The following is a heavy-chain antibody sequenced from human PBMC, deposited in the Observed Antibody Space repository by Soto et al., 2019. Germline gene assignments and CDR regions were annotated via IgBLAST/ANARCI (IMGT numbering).Heavy chain of an antibody. CDR1: GYTFSGYY. CDR2: FKPTGGGST. V-gene: IGHV1-46*01. CDR3: ASDYGSGVEMDV. J-gene: IGHJ6*02. Sequence: QVQLVQSGAEVKKPGASVKLSCKPSGYTFSGYYVHWVRQAPGQGLEWMGVFKPTGGGSTSYAQRFQGRVNVTKDASTSTVYIDLGSLRFAYTGVYFCASDYGSGVEMDVWGQGTRVTVSS. D-gene: IGHD3-10*01.